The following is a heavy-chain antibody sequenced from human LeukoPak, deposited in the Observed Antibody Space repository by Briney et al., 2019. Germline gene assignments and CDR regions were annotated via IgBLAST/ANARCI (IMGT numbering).Heavy chain of an antibody. V-gene: IGHV3-30*14. CDR3: ARRAGAYSHPYDY. D-gene: IGHD4/OR15-4a*01. Sequence: GGSLRLSCAASGFTFSSYAIHWVRQAPGKGLEWVAMISYDGSNTYYADSVKGRFTISRGDSKNTLYLQMNSLRAEDTAVYYCARRAGAYSHPYDYWGQGTLVTVSS. CDR2: ISYDGSNT. CDR1: GFTFSSYA. J-gene: IGHJ4*02.